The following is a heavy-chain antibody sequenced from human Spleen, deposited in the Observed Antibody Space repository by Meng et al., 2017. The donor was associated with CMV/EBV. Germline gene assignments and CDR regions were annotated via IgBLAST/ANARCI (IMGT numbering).Heavy chain of an antibody. V-gene: IGHV4-30-4*08. J-gene: IGHJ4*02. D-gene: IGHD3-22*01. CDR2: IYYSGST. CDR3: ARTLYDSSGYYYGY. Sequence: VPRWDSGRGLVKPSRPLSLTCTVSGGSISSGDYFWSWIRQPPGKGLEWIGYIYYSGSTYYNPSLKSRVTISVDTSKNQFSLKLSSVTAADTAVYYCARTLYDSSGYYYGYWGQGTLVTVSS. CDR1: GGSISSGDYF.